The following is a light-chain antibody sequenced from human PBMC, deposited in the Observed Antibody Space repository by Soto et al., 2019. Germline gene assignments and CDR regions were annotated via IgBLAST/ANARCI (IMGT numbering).Light chain of an antibody. J-gene: IGKJ1*01. CDR3: QHYNNWPPWT. Sequence: EVVMTQSPATLSVSPGERATLCCRASQGISSHLAWYQQKPGQAPRLLIYDASTRATGIPARFSGSGSGTEFTLTISSLQSEDFAVYYCQHYNNWPPWTFGRGTKVEI. CDR1: QGISSH. CDR2: DAS. V-gene: IGKV3-15*01.